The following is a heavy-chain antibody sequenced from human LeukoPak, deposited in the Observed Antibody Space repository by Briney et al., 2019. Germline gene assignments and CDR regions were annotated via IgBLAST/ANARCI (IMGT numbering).Heavy chain of an antibody. CDR1: GFXFSNYA. Sequence: GGSLRLSCAASGFXFSNYAISWVRQAPGKGLEWVSAISVSGGSTYYADSVKGRFTISRDNSKNTLYLQMNSLRAEDTAVYYCAKYGGFRPQFDYWGQGTLVTVSS. CDR2: ISVSGGST. CDR3: AKYGGFRPQFDY. D-gene: IGHD3-16*01. J-gene: IGHJ4*02. V-gene: IGHV3-23*01.